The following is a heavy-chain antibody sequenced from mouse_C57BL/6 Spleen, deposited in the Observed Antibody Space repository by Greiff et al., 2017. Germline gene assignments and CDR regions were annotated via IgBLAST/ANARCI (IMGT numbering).Heavy chain of an antibody. Sequence: VQLQQSGPGLVKPSQSLSLTCSVTGYSITSGYYWNWIRQFPGNKLEWMGYISYDGSNNYNPSLKNRISITRDTSKNQFFLKLNSVTTEDTATYYCARGGYDYDVWFAYWGQGTLVTVSA. V-gene: IGHV3-6*01. CDR3: ARGGYDYDVWFAY. CDR2: ISYDGSN. D-gene: IGHD2-4*01. CDR1: GYSITSGYY. J-gene: IGHJ3*01.